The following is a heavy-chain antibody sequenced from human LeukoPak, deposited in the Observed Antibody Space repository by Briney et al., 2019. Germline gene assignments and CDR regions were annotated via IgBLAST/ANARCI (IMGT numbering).Heavy chain of an antibody. CDR2: FDPEDGET. J-gene: IGHJ6*03. CDR3: ARGTGVAAAGRKYYYYYYMDV. V-gene: IGHV1-24*01. D-gene: IGHD6-13*01. Sequence: ASVKVSCKVSGYTLTELSMHWVRQAPGKGLEWMGGFDPEDGETIYAQKFQGRVTMTEDTSTDTAYMELSSLRSEDTAVYYCARGTGVAAAGRKYYYYYYMDVWGKGTTVTVSS. CDR1: GYTLTELS.